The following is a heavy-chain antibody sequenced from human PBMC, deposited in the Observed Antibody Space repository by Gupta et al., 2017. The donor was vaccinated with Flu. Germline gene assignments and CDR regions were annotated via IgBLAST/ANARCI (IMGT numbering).Heavy chain of an antibody. V-gene: IGHV4-39*02. Sequence: QLQFQESGPGLVKHSETLSLICTVSGDSVNSARYYWAWIRQPPGKGLDWIGNNYYTGKTHYNPSLKSRVSMSSDTSKNDFSLSLTAVTAADAAVYFCARLCATDTCPRNSFASWGPGTMVTVSS. CDR2: NYYTGKT. J-gene: IGHJ3*02. D-gene: IGHD2-15*01. CDR3: ARLCATDTCPRNSFAS. CDR1: GDSVNSARYY.